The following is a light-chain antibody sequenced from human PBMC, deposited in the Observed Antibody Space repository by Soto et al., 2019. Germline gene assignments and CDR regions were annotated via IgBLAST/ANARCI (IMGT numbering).Light chain of an antibody. CDR1: STDVGGHYY. CDR2: DVT. V-gene: IGLV2-14*03. Sequence: QSALTQPASVSGSPGQSITISCTGTSTDVGGHYYVSWYQQHPGKAPKLIIYDVTDRPSGVSHRFSGSKSGNTASLTISGLQTEDEADYYCTSYTSTRSYVAVGGGTKVTVL. CDR3: TSYTSTRSYVA. J-gene: IGLJ2*01.